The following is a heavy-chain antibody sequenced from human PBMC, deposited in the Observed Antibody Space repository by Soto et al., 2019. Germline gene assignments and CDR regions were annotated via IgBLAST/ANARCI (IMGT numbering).Heavy chain of an antibody. CDR2: SSSSGAYI. V-gene: IGHV3-11*06. Sequence: QVQLVESGGGLVEPGGSLRLSCTGSGFALTDNYMTWIRQAPGKGLEWVSYSSSSGAYINYADSVKGRFSISRDNDYHSLYLEMDSLRADDTAVYFCARSSGRMHVGRSDYGLDVWGQGTTVTVSS. J-gene: IGHJ6*02. CDR3: ARSSGRMHVGRSDYGLDV. D-gene: IGHD2-15*01. CDR1: GFALTDNY.